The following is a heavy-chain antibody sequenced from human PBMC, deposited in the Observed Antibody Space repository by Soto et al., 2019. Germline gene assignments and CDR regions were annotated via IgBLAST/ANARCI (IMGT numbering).Heavy chain of an antibody. V-gene: IGHV4-39*01. D-gene: IGHD5-12*01. CDR3: ARERRDGYPEDNWFDP. Sequence: PSETLSLTCTVSGGSISSSSYYWGWIRQPPGKGLEWIGSIYYSGSTYYNPSLKSRVTISVDTSKNQFSLKLSPVTAADTAVYYCARERRDGYPEDNWFDPWGQGTLVTVSS. CDR1: GGSISSSSYY. J-gene: IGHJ5*02. CDR2: IYYSGST.